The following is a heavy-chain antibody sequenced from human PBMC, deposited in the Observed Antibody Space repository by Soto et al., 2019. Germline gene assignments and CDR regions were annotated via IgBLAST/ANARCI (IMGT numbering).Heavy chain of an antibody. CDR3: ARGDCVGGTCYSLAGSFCCYMDV. CDR2: INSDGRVS. CDR1: GFTFGNYW. Sequence: EVQLVESGGGLVQPGGSLRLSCAASGFTFGNYWMYWVRQAPGKGLVWVSRINSDGRVSSYADSVKGRLTISRDNVKNTLYLQMDSLRVEDTAVYYCARGDCVGGTCYSLAGSFCCYMDVWGKGTTVTVFS. J-gene: IGHJ6*03. V-gene: IGHV3-74*01. D-gene: IGHD2-15*01.